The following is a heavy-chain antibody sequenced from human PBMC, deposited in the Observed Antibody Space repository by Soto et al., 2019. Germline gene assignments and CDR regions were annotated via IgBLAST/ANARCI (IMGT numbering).Heavy chain of an antibody. D-gene: IGHD3-3*01. Sequence: ASAKVSCKASGYTFTSYDINWVRQATGEGVEWMGWMNPNSGNTGYAQKFQGRATITSNTSISTAYMELSSLRSEDTAVYYCARGPILRLRFLEWSNWFDSWGQGTLVTVSS. V-gene: IGHV1-8*01. J-gene: IGHJ5*01. CDR1: GYTFTSYD. CDR3: ARGPILRLRFLEWSNWFDS. CDR2: MNPNSGNT.